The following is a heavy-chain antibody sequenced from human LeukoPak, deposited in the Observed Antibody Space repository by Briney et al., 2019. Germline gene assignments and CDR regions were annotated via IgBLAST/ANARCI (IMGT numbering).Heavy chain of an antibody. Sequence: GGSLRLSCSASGFSFTNAWMSWVRQAPGKGLEWVSGISHSGGTTYYADSVKGRFTISRDNAKNSLYLQMNSLRAEDTAVCYCARESLGYCSSTSCSAFDYWGQGTLVTVSS. CDR1: GFSFTNAW. CDR2: ISHSGGTT. J-gene: IGHJ4*02. D-gene: IGHD2-2*01. CDR3: ARESLGYCSSTSCSAFDY. V-gene: IGHV3-11*04.